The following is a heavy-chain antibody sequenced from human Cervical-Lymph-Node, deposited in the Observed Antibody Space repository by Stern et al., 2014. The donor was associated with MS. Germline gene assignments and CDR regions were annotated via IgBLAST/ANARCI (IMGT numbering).Heavy chain of an antibody. V-gene: IGHV1-46*01. CDR2: INPSGGST. CDR1: GYTFTIYD. J-gene: IGHJ6*02. CDR3: AREVAGHRLGMMDV. Sequence: VQLVESGAEVKKPGASVKVSCKASGYTFTIYDMHWGRQAPGQGLEWRGIINPSGGSTSYAQKFQGRVTMTRDTSTSTVYMELSSLRSEDTAVYYCAREVAGHRLGMMDVWGQGTTVTVSS. D-gene: IGHD6-19*01.